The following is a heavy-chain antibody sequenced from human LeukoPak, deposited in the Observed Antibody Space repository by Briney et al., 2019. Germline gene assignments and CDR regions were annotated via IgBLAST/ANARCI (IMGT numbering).Heavy chain of an antibody. V-gene: IGHV4-31*03. D-gene: IGHD1-14*01. CDR1: GVSISSGDYY. Sequence: ASETLSLTCTVSGVSISSGDYYWSWIRQHPGKGLEWIGYIYHSGSTYYNPSLKSRTTISVDTSKNQFSLKLSSVTAADTAVYYCARVPNQSKYSVGNYWGQGTLVTVSS. CDR2: IYHSGST. J-gene: IGHJ4*02. CDR3: ARVPNQSKYSVGNY.